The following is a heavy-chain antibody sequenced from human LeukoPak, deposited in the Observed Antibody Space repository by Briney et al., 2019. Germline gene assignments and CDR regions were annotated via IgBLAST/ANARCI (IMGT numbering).Heavy chain of an antibody. D-gene: IGHD2-8*01. CDR2: ISAYNGNT. CDR1: GYTFTSYG. V-gene: IGHV1-18*01. J-gene: IGHJ5*02. CDR3: ARDLGYCTNGVCYRNWFDP. Sequence: ASVKVSCKASGYTFTSYGIGWVRQAPGQGLEWMGWISAYNGNTNYAQKLQGRVTMTTDTSTSTAYMELRSLRSDDTAVYYCARDLGYCTNGVCYRNWFDPWGQGTLVTVSS.